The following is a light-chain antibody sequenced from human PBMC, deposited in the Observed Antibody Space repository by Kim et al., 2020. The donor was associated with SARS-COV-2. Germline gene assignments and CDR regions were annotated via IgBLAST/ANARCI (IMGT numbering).Light chain of an antibody. Sequence: ASVGDRVTITCRASQGISHYLAWYQQKPGKAPKLLIYDASTLPSGVPSRFSGSGSGTDFTLTISSLLPEDVATYYCQKYNSAPQTFGQGTKVDIK. CDR2: DAS. J-gene: IGKJ1*01. V-gene: IGKV1-27*01. CDR1: QGISHY. CDR3: QKYNSAPQT.